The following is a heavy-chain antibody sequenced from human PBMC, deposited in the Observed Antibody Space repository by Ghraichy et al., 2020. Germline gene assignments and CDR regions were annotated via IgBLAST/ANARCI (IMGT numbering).Heavy chain of an antibody. CDR2: IYYSGST. V-gene: IGHV4-31*03. J-gene: IGHJ6*02. CDR3: ARDLGMVGATSRDYYYYYGMDV. D-gene: IGHD1-26*01. Sequence: SETLSLTCTVSGGSISSGGYYWSWIRQHPGKGLEWIGYIYYSGSTYYNPSLKSRVTISVDTSKNQFSLKLSSVTAADTAVYYCARDLGMVGATSRDYYYYYGMDVWGQGTTVTVSS. CDR1: GGSISSGGYY.